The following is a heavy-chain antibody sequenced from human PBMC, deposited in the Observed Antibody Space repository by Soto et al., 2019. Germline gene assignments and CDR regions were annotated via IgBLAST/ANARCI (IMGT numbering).Heavy chain of an antibody. V-gene: IGHV3-11*01. CDR1: GFTFSDYY. J-gene: IGHJ6*02. Sequence: GGSLRLSCAASGFTFSDYYMSWIRQAPGKGLEWVSYISSSGSTIYYADSVKGRFTISRDNAKNSLYLQMNSLRAEDTALYYCARVPVEMATIGYYYSYGVDVWGQGTTVTVSS. CDR2: ISSSGSTI. D-gene: IGHD5-12*01. CDR3: ARVPVEMATIGYYYSYGVDV.